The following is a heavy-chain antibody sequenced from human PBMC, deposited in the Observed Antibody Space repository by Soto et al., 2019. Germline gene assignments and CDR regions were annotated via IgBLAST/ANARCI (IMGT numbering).Heavy chain of an antibody. CDR3: ARNLAYCGGDCSYYFDY. CDR1: GGSISSYY. Sequence: SETLSLTCTVSGGSISSYYWSWIRQPPGKGLEWIGYIYYSGSTNYNPSLKSRVTISVDTSKNQFSLKLSSVTAADTAVYYCARNLAYCGGDCSYYFDYWGQGTLVTVSS. CDR2: IYYSGST. V-gene: IGHV4-59*01. D-gene: IGHD2-21*02. J-gene: IGHJ4*02.